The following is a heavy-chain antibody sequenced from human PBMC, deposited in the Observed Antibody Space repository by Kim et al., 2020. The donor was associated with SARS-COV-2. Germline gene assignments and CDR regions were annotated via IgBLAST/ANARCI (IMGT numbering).Heavy chain of an antibody. Sequence: ASVKVSCKASGYTFTNHAINWVRQAPGQGLEWMGWINTDTGSPTYAQGFTGRFVFSVDTSLTTASLQITSLEAEDTALYYCARDFWGGYRNIDDWGQGTLVTVSS. CDR2: INTDTGSP. D-gene: IGHD3-16*02. J-gene: IGHJ4*02. V-gene: IGHV7-4-1*02. CDR1: GYTFTNHA. CDR3: ARDFWGGYRNIDD.